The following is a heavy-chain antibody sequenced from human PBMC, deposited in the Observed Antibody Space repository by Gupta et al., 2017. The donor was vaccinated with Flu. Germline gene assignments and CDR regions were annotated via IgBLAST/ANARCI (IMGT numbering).Heavy chain of an antibody. Sequence: EVQLLGSGGGLVQPGGSLRLSCAVSGFTFSNYAMTWVRQAPGKGLEWVSIISDSGGGTYYADALKCRFTISRDNSKITLYLEMNSRRAEDSAVYYCAKSRIVATRGYFDYWGQGTLVTVSS. D-gene: IGHD5-12*01. CDR1: GFTFSNYA. J-gene: IGHJ4*02. CDR3: AKSRIVATRGYFDY. V-gene: IGHV3-23*01. CDR2: ISDSGGGT.